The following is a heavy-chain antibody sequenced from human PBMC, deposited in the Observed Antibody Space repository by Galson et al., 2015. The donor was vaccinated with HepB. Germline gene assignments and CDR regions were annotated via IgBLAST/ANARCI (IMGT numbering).Heavy chain of an antibody. CDR3: ARVALPFIANHYYYYYMDV. D-gene: IGHD6-13*01. CDR1: GGTFSSYA. V-gene: IGHV1-69*13. Sequence: SVKVSCKASGGTFSSYAISWVRQAPGQGLEWMGGIIPIFGTANYAQKFQGRVTITADESTSTAYMELSSLRSEDTAVYYCARVALPFIANHYYYYYMDVWCKGTTVTVSS. CDR2: IIPIFGTA. J-gene: IGHJ6*03.